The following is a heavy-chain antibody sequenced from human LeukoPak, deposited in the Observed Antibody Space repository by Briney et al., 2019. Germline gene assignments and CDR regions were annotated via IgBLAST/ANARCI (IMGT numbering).Heavy chain of an antibody. CDR3: ATGSQYGNKWYVGN. CDR2: IRQDGSEK. CDR1: GFTFSSYS. J-gene: IGHJ4*02. D-gene: IGHD3-10*01. V-gene: IGHV3-7*01. Sequence: GGSLRLSCAASGFTFSSYSMNWVRQAPGKGLEWVANIRQDGSEKYYVDSVKGRFTISRDNARNSVSVQMNSLRAEDTAVYYCATGSQYGNKWYVGNWGQGTLVTVSS.